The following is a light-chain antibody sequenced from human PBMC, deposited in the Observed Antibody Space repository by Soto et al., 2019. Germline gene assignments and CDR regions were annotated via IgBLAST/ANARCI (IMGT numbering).Light chain of an antibody. CDR1: QGIGND. V-gene: IGKV1-6*02. CDR3: LQDFSYPYT. CDR2: ATS. Sequence: ALQMTQSPSSLSASVGDRVTITCRASQGIGNDLAWYQQKPGKAPKLLIYATSTLEGGVPPRFSGSGSGTDFTLTISSLHPEDSATYYCLQDFSYPYTFGQGTELEIK. J-gene: IGKJ2*01.